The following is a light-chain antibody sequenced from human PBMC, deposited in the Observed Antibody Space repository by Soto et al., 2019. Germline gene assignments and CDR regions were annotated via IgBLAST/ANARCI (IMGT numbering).Light chain of an antibody. Sequence: QSVLTQPPSASGTSGQRVTISCSGSSSNIGSNTVNWYQQLPGTAPKLLIYSNNQRPPGVPDRFSGSKSGTSASLAISGLQSEDEADYYCAAWDDSLNGLDVFGTGTKVTVL. V-gene: IGLV1-44*01. CDR3: AAWDDSLNGLDV. J-gene: IGLJ1*01. CDR1: SSNIGSNT. CDR2: SNN.